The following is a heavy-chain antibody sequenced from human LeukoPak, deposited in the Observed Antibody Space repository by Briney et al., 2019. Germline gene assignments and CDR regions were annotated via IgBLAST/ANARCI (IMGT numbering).Heavy chain of an antibody. CDR2: IYYNGNT. J-gene: IGHJ5*02. CDR1: DGSINSYY. CDR3: ARGKTWFAP. V-gene: IGHV4-59*01. Sequence: PSETLSLTCSVSDGSINSYYWNWIRRPPGKGLEWIGYIYYNGNTNYSPSLKSRVTMSVDTSKNLFSLKVSSVTAADTAVYYCARGKTWFAPWGQGTLVTVSS. D-gene: IGHD4-23*01.